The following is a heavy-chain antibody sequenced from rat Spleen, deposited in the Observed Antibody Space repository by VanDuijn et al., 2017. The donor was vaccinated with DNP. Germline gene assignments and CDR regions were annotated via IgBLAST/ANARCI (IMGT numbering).Heavy chain of an antibody. V-gene: IGHV5-7*01. D-gene: IGHD1-10*01. CDR3: ARHRLYHNLFDY. CDR2: IHSDGSST. CDR1: GFTFSDYN. Sequence: EVRLVESGGALVQPGRSLKLSCAASGFTFSDYNMAWVRQAPKKGLEWVTTIHSDGSSTYYRDSVRGRFTFSRDNAESTLYLQMDSLGSEDTATYYGARHRLYHNLFDYWGQGVMVTVSS. J-gene: IGHJ2*01.